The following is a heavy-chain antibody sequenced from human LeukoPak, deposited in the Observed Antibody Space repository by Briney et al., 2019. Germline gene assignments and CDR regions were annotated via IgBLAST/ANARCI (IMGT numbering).Heavy chain of an antibody. CDR2: ISVYNGDT. CDR3: AGDGGLYYGSGTFVGV. Sequence: ASVKVSCKPSGYSFSTFGISWVRQAPGQGLEWMGWISVYNGDTKYAQNFQGRVTMSTDTSTSTAYMELRSLRFDDTAVYYCAGDGGLYYGSGTFVGVWGQGTLVTVSS. CDR1: GYSFSTFG. V-gene: IGHV1-18*01. D-gene: IGHD3-10*01. J-gene: IGHJ4*02.